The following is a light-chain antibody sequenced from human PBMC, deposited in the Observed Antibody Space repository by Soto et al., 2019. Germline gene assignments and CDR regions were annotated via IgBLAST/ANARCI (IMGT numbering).Light chain of an antibody. CDR2: DAS. Sequence: DIQMTQSPSTLSASVGDRVTITCRASQSISSWLAWYQQKPGKAPKLMIYDASSLESGVPSRFSGSGSDTEFTLTISVLQPHDVAAYYGLQYNSYWSFGQGTKVEIK. CDR1: QSISSW. J-gene: IGKJ1*01. V-gene: IGKV1-5*01. CDR3: LQYNSYWS.